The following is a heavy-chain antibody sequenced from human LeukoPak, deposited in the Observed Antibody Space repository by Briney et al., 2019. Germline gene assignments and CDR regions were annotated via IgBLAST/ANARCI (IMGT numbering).Heavy chain of an antibody. D-gene: IGHD5-18*01. V-gene: IGHV3-30*03. J-gene: IGHJ6*04. CDR2: ISYDGSNK. CDR1: GFTFSSYA. Sequence: GGSLRLSCAASGFTFSSYAMSWVRQAPGKGLEWVAVISYDGSNKYYADSVKGRFTISRDNSKNTLYLQMNSLRAEDTAVYYCARDGTNWIQLWLRYMDVWGKGTTVTVSS. CDR3: ARDGTNWIQLWLRYMDV.